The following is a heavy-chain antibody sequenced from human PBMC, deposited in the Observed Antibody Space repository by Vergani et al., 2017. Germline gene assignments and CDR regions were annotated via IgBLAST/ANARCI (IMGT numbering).Heavy chain of an antibody. D-gene: IGHD1-26*01. Sequence: QLQLQESGPGLVKPSETLSLTCTVSGGSISSSSYYWGWIRQPPGKGLEWIGEINHSGSTNYNPSLKSRVTISVDTSKNQFSLKLSSVTAADTAVYYCARGIVGAPLYYFDYWGQGTLVTVSS. CDR1: GGSISSSSYY. CDR3: ARGIVGAPLYYFDY. CDR2: INHSGST. J-gene: IGHJ4*02. V-gene: IGHV4-39*07.